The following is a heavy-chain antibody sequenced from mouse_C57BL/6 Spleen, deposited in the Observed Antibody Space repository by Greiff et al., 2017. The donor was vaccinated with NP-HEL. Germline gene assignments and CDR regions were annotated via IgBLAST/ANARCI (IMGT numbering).Heavy chain of an antibody. Sequence: EVKLMESGGDLVKPGGSLKLSCAASGFTFSSYGMSWVRQTPDKRLEWVATISSGGSYTYYPDSVKGRFTISRDNAKNTLYLQMSSLKSEDTAMYYCASSDYYGSSYGYFDVWGTGTTVTVSS. CDR2: ISSGGSYT. CDR1: GFTFSSYG. V-gene: IGHV5-6*01. J-gene: IGHJ1*03. CDR3: ASSDYYGSSYGYFDV. D-gene: IGHD1-1*01.